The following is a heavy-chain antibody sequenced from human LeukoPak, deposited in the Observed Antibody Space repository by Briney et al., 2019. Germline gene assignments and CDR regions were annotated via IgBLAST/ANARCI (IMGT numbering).Heavy chain of an antibody. J-gene: IGHJ4*02. CDR3: ARDPASSFDY. V-gene: IGHV3-33*01. CDR1: GFTFSSHG. D-gene: IGHD2-15*01. Sequence: GGSLRLSCAASGFTFSSHGMHWVRQAPGKGLEWVAVIWYDGSKRYYADSVKGRFTTSRDDSKNTLYLQMNSLRDEDTAVYYCARDPASSFDYWGQGTLVTVSS. CDR2: IWYDGSKR.